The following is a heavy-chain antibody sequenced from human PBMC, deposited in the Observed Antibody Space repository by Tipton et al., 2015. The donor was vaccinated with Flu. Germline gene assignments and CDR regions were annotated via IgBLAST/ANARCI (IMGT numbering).Heavy chain of an antibody. D-gene: IGHD3-22*01. J-gene: IGHJ6*02. CDR1: GFTFSRYA. Sequence: SLRLSCAASGFTFSRYAMSWVRQAPGKGLEWVSAVSGGGAITYFADSVKGRFTISRDNSKNTLYLQMNSLRAEDTAVYYCAKEGNYDSSGYYSSHGMDVWGQGTTVTVSS. CDR2: VSGGGAIT. CDR3: AKEGNYDSSGYYSSHGMDV. V-gene: IGHV3-23*01.